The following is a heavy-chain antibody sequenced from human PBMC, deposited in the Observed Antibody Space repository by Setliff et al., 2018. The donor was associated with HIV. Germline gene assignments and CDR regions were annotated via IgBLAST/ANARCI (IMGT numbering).Heavy chain of an antibody. D-gene: IGHD3-22*01. CDR3: AKAPGWLFLSHY. V-gene: IGHV3-23*01. CDR1: GFNVEKSG. J-gene: IGHJ4*02. CDR2: ISGSGGTT. Sequence: LRLSCEASGFNVEKSGMHWIRQAPGKGLEWVSVISGSGGTTYYADSVKGRFTISRDNSKNTLYLQMNSLRVEDTAIYYCAKAPGWLFLSHYWGQGTLVTVSS.